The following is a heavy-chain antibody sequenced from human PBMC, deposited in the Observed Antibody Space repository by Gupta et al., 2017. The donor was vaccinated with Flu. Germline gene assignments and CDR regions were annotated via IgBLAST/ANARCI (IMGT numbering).Heavy chain of an antibody. Sequence: FNKNSFAWVRQAPGQGLEWLGGIIPRFGTTNYAATFRGRFTITADGSTSKVYLEVTSLNSDDTAVYYCARLKDTAMVHFDSNWFDPWGQGTLVTVSA. V-gene: IGHV1-69*01. CDR3: ARLKDTAMVHFDSNWFDP. J-gene: IGHJ5*02. CDR1: FNKNS. D-gene: IGHD5-18*01. CDR2: IIPRFGTT.